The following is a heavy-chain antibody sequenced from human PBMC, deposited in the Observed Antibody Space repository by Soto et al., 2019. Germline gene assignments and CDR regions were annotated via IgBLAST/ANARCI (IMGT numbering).Heavy chain of an antibody. V-gene: IGHV3-23*01. Sequence: EVQLLESGGDLVQPGGSLRLSCAASGFTFSSYAMSWVRQASGKGLEWVSTISGRGDDTYYTDSVKGRFTISRDNSKNTLYVHMNSLRAEDTAVYYCARAQPTYSSSYFDYWGQGTLVTVSS. CDR3: ARAQPTYSSSYFDY. D-gene: IGHD3-22*01. J-gene: IGHJ4*02. CDR2: ISGRGDDT. CDR1: GFTFSSYA.